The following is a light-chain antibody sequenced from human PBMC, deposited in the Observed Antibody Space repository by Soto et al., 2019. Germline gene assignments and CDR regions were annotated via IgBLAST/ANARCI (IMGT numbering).Light chain of an antibody. V-gene: IGKV3-15*01. CDR1: QTVATY. J-gene: IGKJ2*01. CDR2: DAS. CDR3: KHYHRWPPFS. Sequence: EIVVTQSPATLSVSPGERVTLSCRASQTVATYITWYQQKPGQAPRLLIYDASTRATDVPARFSGSGSGTEFTLTITSLQSEDFAVYYCKHYHRWPPFSFGPGTKLEIK.